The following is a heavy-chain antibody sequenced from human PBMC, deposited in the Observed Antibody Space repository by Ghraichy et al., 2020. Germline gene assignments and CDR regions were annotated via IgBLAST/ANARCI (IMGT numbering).Heavy chain of an antibody. D-gene: IGHD3-10*01. Sequence: SETLSLTCTVSGGSISSYYWSWIRQPPGKGLEWIGYIYYSGSTNYNPSLKSRVTISVDTSKNQFSLKLSSVTAADTAVYYCARDRGSIDRGAFDIWGQGTMVTVSS. CDR1: GGSISSYY. CDR3: ARDRGSIDRGAFDI. J-gene: IGHJ3*02. V-gene: IGHV4-59*01. CDR2: IYYSGST.